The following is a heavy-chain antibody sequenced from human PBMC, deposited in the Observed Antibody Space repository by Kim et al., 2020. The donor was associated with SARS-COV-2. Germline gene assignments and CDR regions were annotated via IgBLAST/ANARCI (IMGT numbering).Heavy chain of an antibody. V-gene: IGHV1-46*01. CDR3: ARRGSEGSGWDY. J-gene: IGHJ4*02. Sequence: SYAQKFQGRVTITRDTSTSTVYMELSSLRSEDTAVYYCARRGSEGSGWDYWGQGTLVTVSS. D-gene: IGHD2-15*01.